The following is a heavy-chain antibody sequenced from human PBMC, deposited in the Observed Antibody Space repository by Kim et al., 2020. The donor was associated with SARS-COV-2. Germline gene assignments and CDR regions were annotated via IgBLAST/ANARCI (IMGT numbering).Heavy chain of an antibody. D-gene: IGHD5-18*01. CDR1: GGSFSGYY. V-gene: IGHV4-34*01. Sequence: SETLSLTCAVYGGSFSGYYWSWIRQPPGKGLEWIGEINHSGSTNYNPSLKSRVTISVDTSKNQFSLKLSSVTAADTAVYYCARGVMVTPRFDYWGQGTLVTASS. J-gene: IGHJ4*02. CDR3: ARGVMVTPRFDY. CDR2: INHSGST.